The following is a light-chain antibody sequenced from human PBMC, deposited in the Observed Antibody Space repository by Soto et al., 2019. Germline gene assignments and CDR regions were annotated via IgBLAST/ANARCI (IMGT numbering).Light chain of an antibody. J-gene: IGKJ4*01. CDR1: QSVSSN. Sequence: IVMTQSPVTLSVSPVERATLSCRASQSVSSNLAWYQQKPGQAPRFLIYGASTRATGIPARFSGSGSGTEFTLTISSLQSEDFAVYYCQQYDNWPLTFGGGTKVDIK. V-gene: IGKV3-15*01. CDR3: QQYDNWPLT. CDR2: GAS.